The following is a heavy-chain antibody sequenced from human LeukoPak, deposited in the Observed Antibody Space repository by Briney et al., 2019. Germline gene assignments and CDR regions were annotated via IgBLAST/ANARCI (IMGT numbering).Heavy chain of an antibody. CDR3: AKDLDCSGGTCHKAFDC. CDR2: IRYDGSDK. Sequence: GGSLRLSCAASGFTFSSYWMSWVRQAPGKGLEWVAFIRYDGSDKFYGDSVKGRFTTSRDNSKNTLYLQMSRLRVEDTAVYYCAKDLDCSGGTCHKAFDCWGQGTLVTVSS. D-gene: IGHD2-15*01. V-gene: IGHV3-30*02. CDR1: GFTFSSYW. J-gene: IGHJ4*02.